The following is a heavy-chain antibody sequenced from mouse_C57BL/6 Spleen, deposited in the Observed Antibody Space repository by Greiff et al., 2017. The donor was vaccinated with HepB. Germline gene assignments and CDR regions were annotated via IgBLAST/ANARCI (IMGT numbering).Heavy chain of an antibody. Sequence: QVQLKQPGAELVKPGASVKMSCKASGYTFTSYWITWVKQRPGQGLEWIGDIYPGSGSTNYNEKFKSKATLTVDTSSSTAYMQLSSLTSEDSAVYYCAREDSNWDGFAYWGQGTLVTVSA. J-gene: IGHJ3*01. CDR3: AREDSNWDGFAY. CDR1: GYTFTSYW. V-gene: IGHV1-55*01. D-gene: IGHD4-1*01. CDR2: IYPGSGST.